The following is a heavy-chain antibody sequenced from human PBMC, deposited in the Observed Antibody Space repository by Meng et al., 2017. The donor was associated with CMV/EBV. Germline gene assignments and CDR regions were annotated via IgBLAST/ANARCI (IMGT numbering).Heavy chain of an antibody. CDR1: GYTFTSYD. Sequence: ASVKVSCKASGYTFTSYDINWVRQATGQGLEWMGWMKPNSGNTGYAQKFQGRVTITRNTSISTAYMELSSLRSEDTAVYYCARGFRDAGGTYYYYGMDVWGQGTTVTVSS. CDR2: MKPNSGNT. CDR3: ARGFRDAGGTYYYYGMDV. V-gene: IGHV1-8*03. J-gene: IGHJ6*02. D-gene: IGHD5-24*01.